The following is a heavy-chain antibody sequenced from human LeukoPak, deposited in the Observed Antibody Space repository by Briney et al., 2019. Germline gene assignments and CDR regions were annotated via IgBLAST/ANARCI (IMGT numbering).Heavy chain of an antibody. J-gene: IGHJ4*02. V-gene: IGHV1-69*13. CDR3: ARDLTGATTEFDY. CDR2: IIPIFGTA. D-gene: IGHD1-14*01. Sequence: SVKVSCKASGGTFSSYAISWVRQAPGQGLEWMGGIIPIFGTANYAQKFQGRVTITADESTSTAYMELSSLRSEDTAVYYCARDLTGATTEFDYWGQGTLVTVSS. CDR1: GGTFSSYA.